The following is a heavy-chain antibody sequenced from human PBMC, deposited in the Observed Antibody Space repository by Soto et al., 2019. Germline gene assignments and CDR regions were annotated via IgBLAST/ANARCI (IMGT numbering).Heavy chain of an antibody. V-gene: IGHV1-2*04. Sequence: SLKGACKTSGYTITVYHRRWGSKKTGQGLEWMGWINPNSGGTNYARKFQGWVTMTRDTSISTAYMELSRLRSDDTAVYYCARDPITGTTSGMDVWGQGTTVTVSS. CDR2: INPNSGGT. CDR1: GYTITVYH. D-gene: IGHD1-20*01. J-gene: IGHJ6*02. CDR3: ARDPITGTTSGMDV.